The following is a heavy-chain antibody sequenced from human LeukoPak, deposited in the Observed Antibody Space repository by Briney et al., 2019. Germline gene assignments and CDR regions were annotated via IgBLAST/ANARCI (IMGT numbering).Heavy chain of an antibody. Sequence: GGSLRLSCTASGFNFSSYEMNWVRQAPGKGLEWVSYISSSGSTIYYADSVKGRFTISRDNAKNSLYLQMNSLRAEDTAVYYCARDKGRGYSGYDAFDIWGQGTMVTVSS. CDR3: ARDKGRGYSGYDAFDI. J-gene: IGHJ3*02. CDR1: GFNFSSYE. V-gene: IGHV3-48*03. CDR2: ISSSGSTI. D-gene: IGHD5-12*01.